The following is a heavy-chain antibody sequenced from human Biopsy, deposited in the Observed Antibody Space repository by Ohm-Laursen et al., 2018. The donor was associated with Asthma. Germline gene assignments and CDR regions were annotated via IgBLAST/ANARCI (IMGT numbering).Heavy chain of an antibody. Sequence: GASVKVSCKISGYSLTDLSMHWVRQAPGQGLEWMGGHDHVVGGTVNARRFQGRVTMTEDTSTDTAYVELSSLSSDDTAVYYCASDFPKDYVRYNFQFWGQGTLVTVSS. CDR2: HDHVVGGT. CDR1: GYSLTDLS. D-gene: IGHD4-17*01. J-gene: IGHJ4*02. V-gene: IGHV1-24*01. CDR3: ASDFPKDYVRYNFQF.